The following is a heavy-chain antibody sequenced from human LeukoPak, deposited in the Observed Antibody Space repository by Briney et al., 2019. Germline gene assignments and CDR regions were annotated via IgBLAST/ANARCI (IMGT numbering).Heavy chain of an antibody. J-gene: IGHJ6*03. V-gene: IGHV4-39*07. Sequence: SETLSLTCTLSGGSVTSSSYFWGWIRQPPGKGLEWIGSISYSGATYYTPSLKNRVSISVHTSKNQFSLKLSSVTAADTAVYYCARDGFYYHYYMDVWGEGTTVIVSS. CDR2: ISYSGAT. CDR3: ARDGFYYHYYMDV. CDR1: GGSVTSSSYF. D-gene: IGHD1-14*01.